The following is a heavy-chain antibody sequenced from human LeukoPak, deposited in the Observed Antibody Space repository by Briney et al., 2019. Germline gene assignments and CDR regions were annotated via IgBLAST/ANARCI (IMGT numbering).Heavy chain of an antibody. CDR3: ATYYTTMARYFDY. J-gene: IGHJ4*02. D-gene: IGHD5-18*01. V-gene: IGHV3-23*01. CDR2: ISSGGGYT. CDR1: GFSFSSYE. Sequence: PRGSLRLSCADSGFSFSSYEMNWVRQAPGKGLEWVSSISSGGGYTYYADSVKGRFTISRDNSKNTLYLQMNSLRAGDTAVYYCATYYTTMARYFDYWGQGALVTVSS.